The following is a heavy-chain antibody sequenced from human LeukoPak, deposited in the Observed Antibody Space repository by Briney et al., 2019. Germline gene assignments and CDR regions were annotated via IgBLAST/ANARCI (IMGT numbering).Heavy chain of an antibody. CDR3: ASELRGIAAAGGGVDY. V-gene: IGHV3-30*02. Sequence: PGGSLRLSCAASGFTFSSYGMHWVRQAPGKGLEWVAFIRYDGSNKYYADSVKGRFTISRDNSKNTLYLQMNSLGAEDTAVYYCASELRGIAAAGGGVDYWGQGTLVTVSS. CDR1: GFTFSSYG. J-gene: IGHJ4*02. D-gene: IGHD6-13*01. CDR2: IRYDGSNK.